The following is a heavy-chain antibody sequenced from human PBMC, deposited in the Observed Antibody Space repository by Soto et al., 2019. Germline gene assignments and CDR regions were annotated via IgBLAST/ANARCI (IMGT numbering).Heavy chain of an antibody. CDR2: ISSSSSTI. J-gene: IGHJ4*02. CDR1: GFTFSSYS. CDR3: ARDLRKHCSGGSCYDYY. Sequence: GGSLRLSCAASGFTFSSYSMNWVRQAPGKGLEWVSYISSSSSTIYYADSVKGRFTISRDNAKNSLYLQMNSLRAEDTAVYYCARDLRKHCSGGSCYDYYWGQGTLVTVSS. D-gene: IGHD2-15*01. V-gene: IGHV3-48*01.